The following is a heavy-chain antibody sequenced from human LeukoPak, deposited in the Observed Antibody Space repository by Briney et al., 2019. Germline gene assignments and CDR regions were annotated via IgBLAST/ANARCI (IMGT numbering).Heavy chain of an antibody. CDR3: ARIWADTSGWYVDY. D-gene: IGHD6-19*01. Sequence: GGSLRLSCAASGFTFSNYWMSWVRQTPGKGLEWVANMKQDGSEKYYVDSVKGRFTISRDNAKKSLYLQLNSLRAEDTAVYYCARIWADTSGWYVDYWGQGTLVTVSS. J-gene: IGHJ4*02. CDR1: GFTFSNYW. CDR2: MKQDGSEK. V-gene: IGHV3-7*01.